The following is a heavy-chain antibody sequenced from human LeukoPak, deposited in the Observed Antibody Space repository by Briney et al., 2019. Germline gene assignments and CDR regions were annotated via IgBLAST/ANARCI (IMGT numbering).Heavy chain of an antibody. J-gene: IGHJ6*03. V-gene: IGHV4-59*01. CDR1: GGSISSYY. Sequence: KASETLSLTCTVSGGSISSYYWSWIRQPPGKGLEWIGYIYYSGSTNYNPSLKSRVTISVDTSKNQFSLKLSSVTAADTAVYYCAGQYYDFWSGYYQYLDVWGKGTTVTVSS. D-gene: IGHD3-3*01. CDR3: AGQYYDFWSGYYQYLDV. CDR2: IYYSGST.